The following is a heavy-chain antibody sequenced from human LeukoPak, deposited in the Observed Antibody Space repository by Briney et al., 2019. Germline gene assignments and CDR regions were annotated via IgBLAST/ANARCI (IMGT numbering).Heavy chain of an antibody. CDR1: GFTFGDYY. V-gene: IGHV3-11*04. D-gene: IGHD2-15*01. J-gene: IGHJ4*02. CDR2: ISSSGNSI. Sequence: SGGSLRLSCAASGFTFGDYYMSWIRQAPGKGLEWVSYISSSGNSISYADSVKGRFTISRDNAKNSLFLQMNSLRAEDTAVYYCARGRPRYCSGGSCCSGPLGYWGQGTLVTVSS. CDR3: ARGRPRYCSGGSCCSGPLGY.